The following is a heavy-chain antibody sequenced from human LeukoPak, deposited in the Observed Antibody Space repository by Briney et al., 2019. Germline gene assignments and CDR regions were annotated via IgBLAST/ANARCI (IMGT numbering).Heavy chain of an antibody. V-gene: IGHV3-48*03. D-gene: IGHD5-12*01. Sequence: PGGSLRLSCAASGFTFSSYEMNWVRQAPGKGLEWVSYISSSGSTIYYADSVKGRFTISRDNAKNSLYLQMNSLRAEDTAVYYCARVPTGSGYAHKGDAFDIWGQGTMVTVSS. CDR3: ARVPTGSGYAHKGDAFDI. CDR1: GFTFSSYE. CDR2: ISSSGSTI. J-gene: IGHJ3*02.